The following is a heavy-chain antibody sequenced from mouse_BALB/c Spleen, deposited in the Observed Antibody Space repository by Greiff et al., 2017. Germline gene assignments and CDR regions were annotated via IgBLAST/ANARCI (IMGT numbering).Heavy chain of an antibody. D-gene: IGHD2-14*01. J-gene: IGHJ2*01. CDR2: ISYSGST. CDR3: ARQGYYRYDFDY. CDR1: GDSINSDYA. Sequence: EVQLQQSGPGLVKPSQSLSLTCTVTGDSINSDYAWNWIRQFPGNKLEWMGYISYSGSTSYNPSLKSRISITRDTSKNQFFLQLNSVTTEDTATYYCARQGYYRYDFDYWGQGTTLTVSS. V-gene: IGHV3-2*02.